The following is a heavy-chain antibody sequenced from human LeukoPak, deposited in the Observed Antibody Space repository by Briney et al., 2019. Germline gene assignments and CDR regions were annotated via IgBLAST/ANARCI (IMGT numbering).Heavy chain of an antibody. Sequence: PSETLSLTCTVSGGSVSSGSYYWSWIRQPPGKGLEWIGYFYYSGTSNYNPSLKSRVTMSIDTSKNQFSLKLSSVTAADTAVYYCARIRGYFDYWGQGTLVTVSS. CDR2: FYYSGTS. CDR3: ARIRGYFDY. D-gene: IGHD3-3*02. V-gene: IGHV4-61*01. J-gene: IGHJ4*02. CDR1: GGSVSSGSYY.